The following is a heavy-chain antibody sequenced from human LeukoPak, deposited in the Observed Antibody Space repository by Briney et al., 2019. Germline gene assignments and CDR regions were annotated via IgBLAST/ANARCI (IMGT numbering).Heavy chain of an antibody. V-gene: IGHV6-1*01. Sequence: PSQTLSLTCAISGDSVSSINGAWNWIRQSPSRGLEWLGRTYYRSKWYDDYAESMKGRITISPDTSKNQFSLHLNSVTPEDTAVYYCARGVGTSGWYTFDYWGQGTLVTVSS. D-gene: IGHD6-19*01. CDR3: ARGVGTSGWYTFDY. CDR1: GDSVSSINGA. CDR2: TYYRSKWYD. J-gene: IGHJ4*02.